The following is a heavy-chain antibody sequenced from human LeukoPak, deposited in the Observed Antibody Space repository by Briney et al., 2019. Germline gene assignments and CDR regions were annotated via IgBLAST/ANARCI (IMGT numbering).Heavy chain of an antibody. CDR1: GFSFSSYA. V-gene: IGHV3-23*01. D-gene: IGHD6-6*01. J-gene: IGHJ4*02. Sequence: GGSLRLSCAASGFSFSSYAMTWVAQVPGKGLSWSPPFSDSGTSTYYADSVKGRFSISRDNSKNTLYLQMNILRADDTAVYYCAKEVYSSSSGFRFDYWGQGTLVTVSS. CDR3: AKEVYSSSSGFRFDY. CDR2: FSDSGTST.